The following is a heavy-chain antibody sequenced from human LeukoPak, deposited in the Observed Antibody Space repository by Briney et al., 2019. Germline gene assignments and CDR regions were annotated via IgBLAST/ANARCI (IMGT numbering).Heavy chain of an antibody. CDR2: INSDGSST. V-gene: IGHV3-74*01. Sequence: PGGSLRLSCAASGFTFSSYWMHWVRQVPGKGLVWVSRINSDGSSTSYADSVKGRFTISRDPAKNSPYLQMNSLRAEDTAVYYCARDLSGIAGYTYGRGIDYWGQGTLVTVSS. D-gene: IGHD5-18*01. J-gene: IGHJ4*02. CDR3: ARDLSGIAGYTYGRGIDY. CDR1: GFTFSSYW.